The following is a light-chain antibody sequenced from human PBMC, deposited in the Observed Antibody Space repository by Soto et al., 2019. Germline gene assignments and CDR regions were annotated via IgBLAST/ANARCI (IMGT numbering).Light chain of an antibody. CDR2: AAS. Sequence: EIVLTQSPGPLSLSPEERATLSCRASQSVSSSYLAWYQQKPGQAPSLLIYAASRRATGIPDRFSGSGSGTDFTLTISRLEPEDFAVYYCQQFGSSPWTFGQGTKVEIK. CDR3: QQFGSSPWT. J-gene: IGKJ1*01. CDR1: QSVSSSY. V-gene: IGKV3-20*01.